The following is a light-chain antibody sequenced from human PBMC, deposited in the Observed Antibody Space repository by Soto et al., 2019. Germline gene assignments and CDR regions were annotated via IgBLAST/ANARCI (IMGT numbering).Light chain of an antibody. CDR2: GAS. J-gene: IGKJ2*01. V-gene: IGKV3-15*01. CDR1: QSVSSS. Sequence: EIVMTQSPATLSVSPGERATLSCRASQSVSSSLAWYQQKPGQAPRLLIYGASTRATGIPARFSGSGSGKEFTLTISSLQSEDFAVYYCQQYNNWPPYTFGQGTKLEIK. CDR3: QQYNNWPPYT.